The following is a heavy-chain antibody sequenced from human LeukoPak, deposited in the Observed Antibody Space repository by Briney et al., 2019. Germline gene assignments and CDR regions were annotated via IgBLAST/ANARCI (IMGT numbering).Heavy chain of an antibody. CDR3: ARAVYDSLTGYSFDY. V-gene: IGHV4-59*01. J-gene: IGHJ4*02. CDR2: IYYSGST. Sequence: SETLSLTCTVSGGSISSYYWSWIRQPPGKGLEWIGYIYYSGSTNYNPSLKSRVTISVDTSKNQFSLKLSSVTAADTAVYYCARAVYDSLTGYSFDYWGQGTLVTVSS. CDR1: GGSISSYY. D-gene: IGHD3-9*01.